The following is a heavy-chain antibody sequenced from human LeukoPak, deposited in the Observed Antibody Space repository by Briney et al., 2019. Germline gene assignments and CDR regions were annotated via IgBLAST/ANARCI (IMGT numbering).Heavy chain of an antibody. CDR2: IYTSGST. CDR1: GGSISSGSYY. Sequence: MPSQTLSLTCTVSGGSISSGSYYWSWIRQPAGKGLEWIGRIYTSGSTNYNPSLKSRVTISVDTSKNQFSLKLSSVTAADTAVYYCARDRRQWLVNVDYYCYMDVWGKGTTVTVSS. CDR3: ARDRRQWLVNVDYYCYMDV. V-gene: IGHV4-61*02. J-gene: IGHJ6*03. D-gene: IGHD6-19*01.